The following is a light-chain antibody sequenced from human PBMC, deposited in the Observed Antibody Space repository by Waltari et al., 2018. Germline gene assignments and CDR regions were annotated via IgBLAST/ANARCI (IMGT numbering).Light chain of an antibody. J-gene: IGKJ1*01. Sequence: DIQMTQSPSTLSASVGDRVTITCRASQSISSWLAWYQQKPGKAPKLLIYKASSLESVIPSRFSGSESGTEFTLTISSLQPDDFATYYCQQYNSYSPWTFGQGTKVEIK. CDR2: KAS. CDR1: QSISSW. CDR3: QQYNSYSPWT. V-gene: IGKV1-5*03.